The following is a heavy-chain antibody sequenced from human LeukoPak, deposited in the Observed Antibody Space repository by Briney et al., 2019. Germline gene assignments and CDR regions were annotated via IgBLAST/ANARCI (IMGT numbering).Heavy chain of an antibody. V-gene: IGHV3-23*01. J-gene: IGHJ4*02. Sequence: PGGSLRLSCAASGFTFSSYAMSWVRQAPGKGLEWVSAISGSGGSTYYADSVKGRFTISRDNPKNTLYLQMNSLRAEDTAVYYCAKVVGAVAGTPYYFDYWGQGTLVTVSS. D-gene: IGHD6-19*01. CDR2: ISGSGGST. CDR3: AKVVGAVAGTPYYFDY. CDR1: GFTFSSYA.